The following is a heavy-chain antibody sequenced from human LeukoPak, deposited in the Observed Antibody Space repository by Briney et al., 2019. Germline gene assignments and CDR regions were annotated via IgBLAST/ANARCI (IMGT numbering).Heavy chain of an antibody. D-gene: IGHD3-3*01. CDR1: GFVFSIYA. CDR2: IASDGSFT. Sequence: GGSLRLSCEGSGFVFSIYAIHWIRQSPGRGLEWVAVIASDGSFTDYVHSLKDRFTISRDNSKNTVYLDVTSLTPEDAAVYYCAREGTYSDYWSGYFEYWGQGTRVIVSS. J-gene: IGHJ4*02. V-gene: IGHV3-30*04. CDR3: AREGTYSDYWSGYFEY.